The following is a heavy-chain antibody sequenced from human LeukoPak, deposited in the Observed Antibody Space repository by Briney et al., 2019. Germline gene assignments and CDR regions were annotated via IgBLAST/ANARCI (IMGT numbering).Heavy chain of an antibody. Sequence: PSETLPLTCTVSGGSISSGGYYWSWIRQPPGKGLEWIGYIYHSGSTYYNPSLKSRVTISVDRSKNQFSLKLSSVTAADTAVYYCAREVPSYYGSGMDWGQGTLVTVSS. CDR2: IYHSGST. CDR1: GGSISSGGYY. J-gene: IGHJ4*02. CDR3: AREVPSYYGSGMD. V-gene: IGHV4-30-2*01. D-gene: IGHD3-10*01.